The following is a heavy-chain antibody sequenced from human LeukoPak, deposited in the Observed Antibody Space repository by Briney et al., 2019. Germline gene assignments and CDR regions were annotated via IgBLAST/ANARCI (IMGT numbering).Heavy chain of an antibody. V-gene: IGHV5-51*01. CDR2: ICPGDCDT. CDR1: GYSFTSYW. Sequence: GESLKISCKGSGYSFTSYWIGWVRQMPGKGLEWMGIICPGDCDTRYSPSFQGQVTISDDKSISTAYLQWSNLKASDTAMYYCAKHEGSSWSQTDYWGQGTLVTVSS. D-gene: IGHD6-13*01. CDR3: AKHEGSSWSQTDY. J-gene: IGHJ4*02.